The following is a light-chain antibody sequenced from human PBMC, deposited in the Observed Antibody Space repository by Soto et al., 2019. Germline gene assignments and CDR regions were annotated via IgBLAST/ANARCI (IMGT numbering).Light chain of an antibody. CDR1: QGITKY. J-gene: IGKJ4*01. Sequence: TQMTQSPSSQSASVGDRVTITCRASQGITKYLNWYQQKPGKAPKLLVYAASSLQSGVPSRFSGSGYGTDFTLTISSLQPEDSATYFCQQSSNAPLTFGGGTKVEIK. CDR2: AAS. CDR3: QQSSNAPLT. V-gene: IGKV1-39*01.